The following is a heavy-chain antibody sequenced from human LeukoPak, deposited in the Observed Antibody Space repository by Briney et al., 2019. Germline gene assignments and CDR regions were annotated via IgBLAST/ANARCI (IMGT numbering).Heavy chain of an antibody. CDR3: AGRGPYYDSSGYID. V-gene: IGHV3-21*01. CDR1: GFIFSSYG. J-gene: IGHJ4*02. D-gene: IGHD3-22*01. CDR2: INPGGSDT. Sequence: GGSLRLSCAASGFIFSSYGMTWGRQNPGRGLEWLSYINPGGSDTYYVDSVKGRFTISRDNAKNSLYLQMNSLRADDTAVYYCAGRGPYYDSSGYIDWGQGTLVTVSS.